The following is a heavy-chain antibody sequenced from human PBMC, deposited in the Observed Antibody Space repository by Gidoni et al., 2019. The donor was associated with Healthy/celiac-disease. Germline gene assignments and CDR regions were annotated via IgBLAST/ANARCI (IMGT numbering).Heavy chain of an antibody. D-gene: IGHD1-7*01. CDR3: ARGTRITGTTEEEPNWFDP. CDR1: GGSFSGYY. V-gene: IGHV4-34*01. CDR2: INHSGST. Sequence: QVQLQQWGAGLLKPSETLSLTCAVYGGSFSGYYWRWIRQPPGKGLEWIGEINHSGSTNYHPSLKSRVTISVDTSKNQFSLKLSSVTAADTAVYYCARGTRITGTTEEEPNWFDPWGQGTLVTVSS. J-gene: IGHJ5*02.